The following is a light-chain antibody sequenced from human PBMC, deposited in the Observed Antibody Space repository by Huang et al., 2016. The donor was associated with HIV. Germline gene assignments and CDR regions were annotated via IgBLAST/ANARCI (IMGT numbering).Light chain of an antibody. CDR3: QQRSNWPPA. V-gene: IGKV3-11*01. J-gene: IGKJ5*01. CDR2: DAY. CDR1: QSVSSY. Sequence: ELVLTQSPATLSLAPGERATLSCRASQSVSSYLAWYQQKPGQAPRLLIYDAYNRATGIPARFRGSGSGTYFTLTISSLEPEDFAVYYCQQRSNWPPAFGQGTRLEMK.